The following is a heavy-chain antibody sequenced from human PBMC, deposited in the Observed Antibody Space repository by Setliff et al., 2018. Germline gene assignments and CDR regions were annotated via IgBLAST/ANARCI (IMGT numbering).Heavy chain of an antibody. CDR2: IYYSGST. J-gene: IGHJ4*02. CDR3: ARRETYYNFWSGYFDY. D-gene: IGHD3-3*01. CDR1: GGSISSSSYY. Sequence: PSETLSLTCTVSGGSISSSSYYWGWLRQPPGKGLEWIGSIYYSGSTYYNPSLKSRVTISVDTSKNQFSLKLSSVTAADTAVYYCARRETYYNFWSGYFDYWGQGTLVTVSS. V-gene: IGHV4-39*07.